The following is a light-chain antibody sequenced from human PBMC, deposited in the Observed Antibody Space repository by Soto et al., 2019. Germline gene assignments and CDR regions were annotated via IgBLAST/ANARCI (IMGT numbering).Light chain of an antibody. Sequence: QSALTQPASVSGSPGQSITISCTGTSSDVGGYNYVSWYQQHPGKAPKLMIYEVSNRPSGVSNRFSGSKSGNTASLTISGLRAEDEADYYCSSYTSSSTPYVFGTRTKVTVL. CDR1: SSDVGGYNY. CDR3: SSYTSSSTPYV. V-gene: IGLV2-14*01. CDR2: EVS. J-gene: IGLJ1*01.